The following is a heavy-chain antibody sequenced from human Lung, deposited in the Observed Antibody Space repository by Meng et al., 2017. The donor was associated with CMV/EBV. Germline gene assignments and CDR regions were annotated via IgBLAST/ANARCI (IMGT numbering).Heavy chain of an antibody. CDR3: AKDCSSSWLSQPRGDH. V-gene: IGHV3-7*01. CDR1: GFTFSSYW. Sequence: GESLKISCEASGFTFSSYWMTWVRQAPGKGLEWVATLNPGGGATYYVASVRGRFTISRDNAKNSLYLGMNSLRDEDTAVYYCAKDCSSSWLSQPRGDHWGQGTXVTVSS. CDR2: LNPGGGAT. J-gene: IGHJ4*02. D-gene: IGHD2-2*01.